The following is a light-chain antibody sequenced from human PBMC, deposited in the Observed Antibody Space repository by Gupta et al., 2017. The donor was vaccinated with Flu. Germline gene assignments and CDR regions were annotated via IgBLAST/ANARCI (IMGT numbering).Light chain of an antibody. J-gene: IGLJ3*02. CDR1: TCGIGADYD. CDR3: QYSDAGLNGLV. Sequence: TISCTASTCGIGADYDVHCYQQHPANEATNLLYGNANRPSGVPARFSCSKSATYASPLATALQAEDEAEDYCQYSDAGLNGLVFGGGTKVTVL. CDR2: GNA. V-gene: IGLV1-40*01.